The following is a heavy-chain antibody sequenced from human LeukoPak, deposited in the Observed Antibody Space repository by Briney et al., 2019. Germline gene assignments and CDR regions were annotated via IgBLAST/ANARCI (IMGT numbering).Heavy chain of an antibody. J-gene: IGHJ3*02. CDR3: ARGRTVTTLSDAFGI. CDR2: IYYSGST. CDR1: GGSISSYY. V-gene: IGHV4-4*07. Sequence: SETLSLTCTVSGGSISSYYWSWIRQPARKGLEWIGRIYYSGSTNYNPSLKSRVTISVDTSKNQFSLKLSSVTAADTAVYYCARGRTVTTLSDAFGIWGQGTMVTVSS. D-gene: IGHD4-17*01.